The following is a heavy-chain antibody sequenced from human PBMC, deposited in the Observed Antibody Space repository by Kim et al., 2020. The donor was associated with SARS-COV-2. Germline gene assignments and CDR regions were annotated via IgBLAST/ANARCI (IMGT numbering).Heavy chain of an antibody. J-gene: IGHJ4*02. CDR2: IKEDGTEK. CDR3: ARDRRYSLDY. CDR1: GFSFTTNW. Sequence: GGSLRLSCVVSGFSFTTNWMSWVRQAPGKGLEWVAKIKEDGTEKYYGYSVEGRFTISRDNAKNSLYLQMNSLSAEDTAVYYCARDRRYSLDYWGQGTLVTASS. V-gene: IGHV3-7*01. D-gene: IGHD2-15*01.